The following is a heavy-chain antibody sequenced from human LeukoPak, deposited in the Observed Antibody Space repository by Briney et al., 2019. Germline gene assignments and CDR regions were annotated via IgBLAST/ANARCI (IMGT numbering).Heavy chain of an antibody. D-gene: IGHD3-16*01. CDR2: IYTSGST. J-gene: IGHJ4*02. V-gene: IGHV4-4*07. Sequence: SGTLSLTCTASGGSISSYDLNWIRQPAGKGLEWIARIYTSGSTNYNPYLKSRLTISVDTSNKQFSQKLSTVTAADPAAFYCARGGLPGFDYWGQGTLVTVSS. CDR1: GGSISSYD. CDR3: ARGGLPGFDY.